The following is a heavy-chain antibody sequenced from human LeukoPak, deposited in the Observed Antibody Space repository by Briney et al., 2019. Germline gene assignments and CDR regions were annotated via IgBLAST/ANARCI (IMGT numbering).Heavy chain of an antibody. CDR2: INPSSGGT. D-gene: IGHD3-10*01. CDR3: ARSRGSGSYRPYGMDV. CDR1: GYTFTSYA. J-gene: IGHJ6*02. V-gene: IGHV1-2*04. Sequence: GASVKVSCKASGYTFTSYAMHWVRQAPGQRLEWMGWINPSSGGTNYAQKFQGWVTMTRDTSISTAYMELSRLRSDDTAVYYCARSRGSGSYRPYGMDVWGQGTTVTVSS.